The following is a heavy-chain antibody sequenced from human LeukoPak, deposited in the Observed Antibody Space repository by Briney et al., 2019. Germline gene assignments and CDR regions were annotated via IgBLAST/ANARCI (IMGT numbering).Heavy chain of an antibody. Sequence: PGGSLRLSCAASGFTFSSYAMSWVRQAPGKGLEWVSAISGSGGSTYYADSVKGRFTISRDNSKNTLYLQMNSLRAEDTAVYYCAKVTGGSGYRATMDVWGKGTTVTVSS. V-gene: IGHV3-23*01. D-gene: IGHD3-22*01. CDR3: AKVTGGSGYRATMDV. CDR1: GFTFSSYA. J-gene: IGHJ6*03. CDR2: ISGSGGST.